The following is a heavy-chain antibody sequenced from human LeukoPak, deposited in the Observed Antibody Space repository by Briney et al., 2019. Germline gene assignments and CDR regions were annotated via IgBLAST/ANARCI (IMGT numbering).Heavy chain of an antibody. V-gene: IGHV4-39*01. CDR1: GGSISSSSYY. CDR2: IYYSGST. CDR3: ARFSYGDYGSFDY. J-gene: IGHJ4*02. D-gene: IGHD4-17*01. Sequence: PSETLSLTCTVSGGSISSSSYYWGWIRQPPGKGLEWIGSIYYSGSTYYNPPLKSRVTISVDTSNNQFSVKLRSVTAADTAVYYCARFSYGDYGSFDYWGQGTLVTVSS.